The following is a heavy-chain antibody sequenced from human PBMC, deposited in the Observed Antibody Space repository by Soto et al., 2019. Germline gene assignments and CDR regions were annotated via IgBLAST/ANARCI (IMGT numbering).Heavy chain of an antibody. D-gene: IGHD6-19*01. CDR2: ISYDGSNK. Sequence: GGSLRLSCAASGFTFSNYAMHWVRQAPGKGLEWVAVISYDGSNKYYADSVKGRFTISRDNSKNTLYLQMNSPRAEDTAVYYCGRASISVAGTGLIDYWGQGTLVTVSS. CDR1: GFTFSNYA. CDR3: GRASISVAGTGLIDY. J-gene: IGHJ4*02. V-gene: IGHV3-30-3*01.